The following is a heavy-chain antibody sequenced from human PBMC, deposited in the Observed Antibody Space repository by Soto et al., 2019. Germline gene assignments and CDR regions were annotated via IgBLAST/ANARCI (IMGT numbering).Heavy chain of an antibody. D-gene: IGHD3-10*01. CDR3: ATDYGSGSYYPDY. CDR2: IYYSGNT. CDR1: GGSISSGAYY. J-gene: IGHJ4*02. Sequence: VQLQESGPGLVKPSQTLSLTCSVSGGSISSGAYYWSWIRQHPGKGLKWIGYIYYSGNTYYNPSLKGRANISVDTSKNQFSLKLNSVTAADTAVYYCATDYGSGSYYPDYWGQGTLVTVSS. V-gene: IGHV4-31*03.